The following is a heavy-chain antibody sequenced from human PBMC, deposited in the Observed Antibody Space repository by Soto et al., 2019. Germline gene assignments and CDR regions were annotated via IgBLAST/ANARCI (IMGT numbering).Heavy chain of an antibody. CDR2: IYSGGST. CDR1: GFTVSSNY. CDR3: ARGGGITGTNPFDY. D-gene: IGHD1-7*01. V-gene: IGHV3-66*01. J-gene: IGHJ4*02. Sequence: EVQLVESGGGLVQPGGSLRLSCAASGFTVSSNYMSWVRQAPGKGLEWVSVIYSGGSTYYADSVKGRFTISRDNSKSTLYLQMNSLRAEDTAVYYCARGGGITGTNPFDYWGQGTLVTVSS.